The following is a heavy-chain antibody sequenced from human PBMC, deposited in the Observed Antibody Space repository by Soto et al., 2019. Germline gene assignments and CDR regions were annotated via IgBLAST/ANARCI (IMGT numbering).Heavy chain of an antibody. Sequence: EVQLLESGGGLVQPGGSLRLSCAASGFTFSSYAMTWVRQAPGKGLEWGSTISGSGATTHYADSVKGRFTISRDNSKNTLCLQMNSLRAEDTAVYYCAKDWVYCSGGSCPRPFDYWGQGTLVTVSS. CDR3: AKDWVYCSGGSCPRPFDY. CDR2: ISGSGATT. CDR1: GFTFSSYA. V-gene: IGHV3-23*01. D-gene: IGHD2-15*01. J-gene: IGHJ4*02.